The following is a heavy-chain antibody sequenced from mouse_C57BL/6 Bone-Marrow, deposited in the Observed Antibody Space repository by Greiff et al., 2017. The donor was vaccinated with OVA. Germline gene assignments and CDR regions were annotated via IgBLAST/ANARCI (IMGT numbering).Heavy chain of an antibody. CDR3: ARYYYGSSYAWFAD. CDR1: GFTFSSYA. Sequence: EVKLVESGGGLVKPGGSLKLSCAASGFTFSSYALSWVRQTPEKRLEWVATISDGGSYTYYPDNVQGRFTISRDNAKHNLYLQMSHLKSEDTAMYYCARYYYGSSYAWFADWGQGTLVTVSA. J-gene: IGHJ3*01. D-gene: IGHD1-1*01. CDR2: ISDGGSYT. V-gene: IGHV5-4*03.